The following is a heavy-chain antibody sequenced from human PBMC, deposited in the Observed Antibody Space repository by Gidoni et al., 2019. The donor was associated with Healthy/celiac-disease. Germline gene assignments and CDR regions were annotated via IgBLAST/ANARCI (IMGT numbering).Heavy chain of an antibody. Sequence: QVQLVESGGGVVQPGRSLRLSCAASGFTFSSYAMHWVRQAPGKGLEWVAVISYDGSNKYYADSVKGRFTISRDNSKNTLYLQMNSLRAEDTAVYYCARDSPYDYGDYVGRAVGDYWGQGTLVTVSS. J-gene: IGHJ4*02. CDR3: ARDSPYDYGDYVGRAVGDY. D-gene: IGHD4-17*01. CDR1: GFTFSSYA. CDR2: ISYDGSNK. V-gene: IGHV3-30*04.